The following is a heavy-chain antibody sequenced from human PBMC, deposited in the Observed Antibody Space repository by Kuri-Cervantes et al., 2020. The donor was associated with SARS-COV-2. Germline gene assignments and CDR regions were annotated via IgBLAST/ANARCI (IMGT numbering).Heavy chain of an antibody. CDR1: GGSISSYY. J-gene: IGHJ3*02. Sequence: SETLSLTCTVSGGSISSYYWSWIRQPAGKGLEWIGRIYTSGSTNYNPSLKSRVTMSVDTSKNQFSLELSSVTAADTAVYYCARELSSLDAFDIWGQGTMVTVSS. CDR2: IYTSGST. V-gene: IGHV4-4*07. D-gene: IGHD6-13*01. CDR3: ARELSSLDAFDI.